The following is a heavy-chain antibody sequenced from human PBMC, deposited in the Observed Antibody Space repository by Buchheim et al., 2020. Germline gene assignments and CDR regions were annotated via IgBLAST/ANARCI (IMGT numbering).Heavy chain of an antibody. Sequence: EVQLVESGGGLVQPGGSLRLSCAASGFTFSSAWMHWVRQAPGEGLVWVSRITSDGSTTTYADSVKGRLTISSDNARDTLCLQMNSLTAEDTAVYYCARDWYYTVDYWGQGTL. CDR2: ITSDGSTT. CDR1: GFTFSSAW. V-gene: IGHV3-74*01. D-gene: IGHD2/OR15-2a*01. CDR3: ARDWYYTVDY. J-gene: IGHJ4*02.